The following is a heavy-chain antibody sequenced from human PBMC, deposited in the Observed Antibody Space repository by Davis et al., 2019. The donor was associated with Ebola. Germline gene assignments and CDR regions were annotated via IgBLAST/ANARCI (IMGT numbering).Heavy chain of an antibody. J-gene: IGHJ6*02. Sequence: GGSLRLSCAASGFTFSTYSMSWLRQAPGKALEWVSSISSDSDYIYYADSAKGRFTITRDNAKNSLFLQMNSLRAEETAVYYCARDGRQQLADLFYHYYGMDVWGQGTTVTVSS. D-gene: IGHD6-13*01. CDR1: GFTFSTYS. CDR3: ARDGRQQLADLFYHYYGMDV. V-gene: IGHV3-21*01. CDR2: ISSDSDYI.